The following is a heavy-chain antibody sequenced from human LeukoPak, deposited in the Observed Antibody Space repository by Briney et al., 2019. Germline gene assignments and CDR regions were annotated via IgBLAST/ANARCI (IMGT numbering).Heavy chain of an antibody. CDR1: GGSISSYY. D-gene: IGHD6-13*01. V-gene: IGHV4-38-2*02. CDR3: ARGAANWFDP. J-gene: IGHJ5*02. CDR2: IYHSGST. Sequence: SETLSLTCTVSGGSISSYYWSWIRQPPGKGLEWIGSIYHSGSTYYNPSLKSRVTISVDTSKNQFSLKLSSVTAADTAVYYCARGAANWFDPWGQGTLVTASS.